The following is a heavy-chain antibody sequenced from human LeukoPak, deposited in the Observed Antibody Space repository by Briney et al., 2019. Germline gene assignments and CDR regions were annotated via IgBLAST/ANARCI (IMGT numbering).Heavy chain of an antibody. V-gene: IGHV3-20*04. CDR2: INWNGGST. J-gene: IGHJ4*02. CDR3: ARDLAAAENLFDY. Sequence: GSLRLSCAASGFTFSSYSIYWVRQAPGKGLEWVSGINWNGGSTGYADSVKGRFTISRDNAKNSLYLQMNSLRAEDTALYYCARDLAAAENLFDYWGQGTLVTVSS. D-gene: IGHD6-13*01. CDR1: GFTFSSYS.